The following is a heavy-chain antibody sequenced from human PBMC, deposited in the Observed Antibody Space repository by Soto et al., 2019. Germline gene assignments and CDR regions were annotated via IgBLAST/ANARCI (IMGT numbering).Heavy chain of an antibody. CDR3: TTTKGRLEPPTNDF. J-gene: IGHJ4*02. Sequence: EVQLVESGGGWVKPGGSLRLSCAGSGFTFSNAWMSWVRRAPGKGRECVGRLKSEAYGGAIDYAAPVKGRFTISRDDSKNTLFLQMNHLRAEDTAVYSCTTTKGRLEPPTNDFRGQGTPVIVSS. CDR2: LKSEAYGGAI. D-gene: IGHD2-8*01. CDR1: GFTFSNAW. V-gene: IGHV3-15*01.